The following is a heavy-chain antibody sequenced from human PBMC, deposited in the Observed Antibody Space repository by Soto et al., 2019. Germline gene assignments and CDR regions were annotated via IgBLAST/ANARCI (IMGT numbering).Heavy chain of an antibody. CDR3: ARGTYYDFWSGYSPPAYGMDV. CDR1: GGSISSGGYY. Sequence: PSETLSLTCTVSGGSISSGGYYWSWIRQHPGKGLEWIGYIYYSGSTYYNPSLKSRVTISVDTSKNQFSLKLSSVTAADTAVYYCARGTYYDFWSGYSPPAYGMDVWGQGTTVTAPS. V-gene: IGHV4-31*03. D-gene: IGHD3-3*01. J-gene: IGHJ6*02. CDR2: IYYSGST.